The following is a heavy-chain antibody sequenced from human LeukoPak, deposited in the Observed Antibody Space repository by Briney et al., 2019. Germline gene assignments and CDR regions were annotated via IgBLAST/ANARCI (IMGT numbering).Heavy chain of an antibody. CDR1: GFTFSSYS. D-gene: IGHD1-26*01. Sequence: GGSLRLSCAASGFTFSSYSMNWVRQAPGKGLEWVSSISSSSRYIYYADSVKGRFTISRDNAKNSLYLQMNSLRAEDTAVYYCARVGPFDYWGQGTLVTVSS. CDR2: ISSSSRYI. V-gene: IGHV3-21*01. J-gene: IGHJ4*02. CDR3: ARVGPFDY.